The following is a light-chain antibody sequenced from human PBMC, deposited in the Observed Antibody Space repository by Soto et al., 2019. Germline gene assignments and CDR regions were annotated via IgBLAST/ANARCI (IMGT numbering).Light chain of an antibody. V-gene: IGLV2-14*03. CDR1: SSDVGGYNS. J-gene: IGLJ1*01. CDR2: NVS. Sequence: QSALTQPASVSGSPGQSIAISCTGTSSDVGGYNSVSWYQQHPGKAPKLMIYNVSNRPSGVSDRFSGSTSGNTASLTISGLQAEDEADYYCSSYTSSNTYVFGTGTKVTVL. CDR3: SSYTSSNTYV.